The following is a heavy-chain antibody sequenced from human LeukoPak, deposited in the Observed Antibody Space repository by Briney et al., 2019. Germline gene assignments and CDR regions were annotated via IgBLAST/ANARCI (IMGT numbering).Heavy chain of an antibody. CDR3: ARGGIQVSGIDEFDY. CDR2: IGIRGDT. J-gene: IGHJ4*02. Sequence: PGGSLRLSCAASGSTFIDYDMHWVRQVIGKGLEWVSAIGIRGDTHYSGSVKGRFTISRENAESSLYLQMNSLRAEGTAVYYCARGGIQVSGIDEFDYWGQGTLVTVSS. D-gene: IGHD6-19*01. CDR1: GSTFIDYD. V-gene: IGHV3-13*01.